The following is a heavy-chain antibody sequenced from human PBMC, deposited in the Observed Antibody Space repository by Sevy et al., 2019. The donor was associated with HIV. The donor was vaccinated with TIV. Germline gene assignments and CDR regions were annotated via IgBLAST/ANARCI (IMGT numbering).Heavy chain of an antibody. Sequence: ASVKVSCKVSGYTLTKLSIDWVRQAPGKALEWMGEFDAQDVKTISAQRFQGRLTMTVDTSTDTAYMELSSLTSEDTAVYYCATVGLRYFSGSSSYQGDWFDPWGQGTLVTVSS. V-gene: IGHV1-24*01. CDR1: GYTLTKLS. D-gene: IGHD2-15*01. CDR3: ATVGLRYFSGSSSYQGDWFDP. J-gene: IGHJ5*02. CDR2: FDAQDVKT.